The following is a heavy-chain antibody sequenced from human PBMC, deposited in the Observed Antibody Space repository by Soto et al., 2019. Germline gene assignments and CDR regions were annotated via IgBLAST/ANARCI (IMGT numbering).Heavy chain of an antibody. D-gene: IGHD6-13*01. Sequence: SGGSLRLSCAASGFTFSNYGMHWVRQAPGKGLEWVAVISYDGSNKYYADSVKGRFTISRDNSKNTLYLQMNSLRAEDTAVYYCAKDPGLYSSSWYMMGDYFDYWGQGTLVTVSS. CDR3: AKDPGLYSSSWYMMGDYFDY. CDR1: GFTFSNYG. CDR2: ISYDGSNK. V-gene: IGHV3-30*18. J-gene: IGHJ4*02.